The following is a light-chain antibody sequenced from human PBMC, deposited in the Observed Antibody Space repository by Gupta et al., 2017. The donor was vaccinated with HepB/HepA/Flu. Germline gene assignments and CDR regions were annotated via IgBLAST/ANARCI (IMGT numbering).Light chain of an antibody. V-gene: IGLV1-51*01. Sequence: QSVLTQPPSVSAAPWQKVTISCSGSSSNIANNYVSWYQQLPGTDPPLLILYNNKRPSGIPHRFPCDTNCASATTVTNGRHNGDDAEEYYCKWGNSMSDPEVFGTGTKLTVL. J-gene: IGLJ2*01. CDR2: YNN. CDR1: SSNIANNY. CDR3: CKWGNSMSDPEV.